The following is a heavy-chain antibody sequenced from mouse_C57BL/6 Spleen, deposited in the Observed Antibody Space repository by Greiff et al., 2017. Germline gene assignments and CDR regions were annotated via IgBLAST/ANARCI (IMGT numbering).Heavy chain of an antibody. CDR1: GYTFTSYW. J-gene: IGHJ2*01. CDR3: ARDSGSFDY. Sequence: QVQLQQPGAELVKPGASVKLSCKASGYTFTSYWMQWVKQRPGQGLEWIGEIDPSDSYTNYNQKFKGKATLTVDTSSSTAYMQLRSLTSEDSAVYYCARDSGSFDYRGQGTTLTVSS. V-gene: IGHV1-50*01. CDR2: IDPSDSYT. D-gene: IGHD2-2*01.